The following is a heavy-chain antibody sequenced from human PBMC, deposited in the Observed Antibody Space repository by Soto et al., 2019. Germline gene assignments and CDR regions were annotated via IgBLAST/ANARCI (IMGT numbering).Heavy chain of an antibody. Sequence: QVQLVQSGAEVKKPGASVKVSCEASGYNFDAFDIHWVRQAAGQGLEWMGWMNPRTGDTAFAQELQDRVTMTSDTSRITAYMEVSGLRSEDTAVYFWVRQPGGVATPGDDYWGQGTLVSVSS. CDR2: MNPRTGDT. CDR1: GYNFDAFD. CDR3: VRQPGGVATPGDDY. D-gene: IGHD3-10*01. J-gene: IGHJ4*02. V-gene: IGHV1-8*02.